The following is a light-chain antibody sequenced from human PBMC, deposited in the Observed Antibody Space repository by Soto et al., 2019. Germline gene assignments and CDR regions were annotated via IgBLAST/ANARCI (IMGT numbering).Light chain of an antibody. CDR3: QQRSNWFT. CDR2: DAS. J-gene: IGKJ2*01. V-gene: IGKV3-11*01. CDR1: QSVGIY. Sequence: EIVLTQSPVTLSLSPGDRATLSCRASQSVGIYLAWYQQKPGQAPRLLIYDASNRATGIPVRFSGSGSGTDFTLTISSLEPEDFAVSYCQQRSNWFTFGQGTKLEIK.